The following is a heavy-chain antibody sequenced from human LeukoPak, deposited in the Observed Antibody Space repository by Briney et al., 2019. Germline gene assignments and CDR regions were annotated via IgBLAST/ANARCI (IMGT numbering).Heavy chain of an antibody. CDR2: ISSSGSTI. Sequence: PGGSLRLSCAASGFTFSSYEMNWVRQAPGKGLEWVSYISSSGSTIYYADSVKGRFTISRDNAKNSLYLQMNSLSAEDTAVYYCARIGSSGYSGSFDYWGQGTLVTVSS. V-gene: IGHV3-48*03. CDR1: GFTFSSYE. D-gene: IGHD3-22*01. J-gene: IGHJ4*02. CDR3: ARIGSSGYSGSFDY.